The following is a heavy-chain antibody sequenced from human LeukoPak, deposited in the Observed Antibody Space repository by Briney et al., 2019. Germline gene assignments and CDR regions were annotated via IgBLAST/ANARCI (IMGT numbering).Heavy chain of an antibody. CDR2: IYPGDSDT. D-gene: IGHD4-17*01. J-gene: IGHJ5*02. CDR1: GYSFTSYW. Sequence: PGESLKISCKGSGYSFTSYWIGWVRQMPGKGLEWMGIIYPGDSDTRYSPSLQGQVTISADKSISTAYLQWSSLKASDTAMYYCARRAPGGDYGRDLNWFDPWGQGTLVTVSS. CDR3: ARRAPGGDYGRDLNWFDP. V-gene: IGHV5-51*01.